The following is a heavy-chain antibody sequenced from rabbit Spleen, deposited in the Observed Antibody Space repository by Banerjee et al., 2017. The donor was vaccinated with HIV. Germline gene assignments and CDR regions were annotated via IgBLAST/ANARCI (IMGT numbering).Heavy chain of an antibody. Sequence: QSLEESGGGLVKPGGTLTLTCKASGFSFSSYYYMCWVRQAPGTGLKWIACIDAGSGGNIFYANWAKGRFTLSKTSSTTVTLQIPSLTFADTATYFCARFDRDGAVYDYHTAGALGLWGQGTLVTVS. V-gene: IGHV1S40*01. CDR3: ARFDRDGAVYDYHTAGALGL. CDR2: IDAGSGGNI. D-gene: IGHD6-1*01. CDR1: GFSFSSYYY. J-gene: IGHJ3*01.